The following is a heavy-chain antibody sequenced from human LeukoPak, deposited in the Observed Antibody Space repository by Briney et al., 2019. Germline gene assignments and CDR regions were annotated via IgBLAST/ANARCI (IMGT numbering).Heavy chain of an antibody. J-gene: IGHJ3*02. Sequence: ASVKGSCKASGYTFTSYDINWVRQATGQGLEWMGWMNPNSGNTGYAQKFQGRVTMTRSTSISTAYMELSSLRSEDTAVYYCARWGQVAHAFDIWGQGTMVTVSS. D-gene: IGHD3-16*01. V-gene: IGHV1-8*01. CDR3: ARWGQVAHAFDI. CDR2: MNPNSGNT. CDR1: GYTFTSYD.